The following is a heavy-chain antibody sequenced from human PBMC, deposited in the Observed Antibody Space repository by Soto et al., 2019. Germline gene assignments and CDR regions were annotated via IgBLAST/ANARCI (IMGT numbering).Heavy chain of an antibody. CDR2: ISWNSGSI. J-gene: IGHJ3*02. V-gene: IGHV3-9*01. CDR1: GFTFDIYA. D-gene: IGHD6-19*01. Sequence: PGGSLRLSCAASGFTFDIYAMHGVLQAPGKGLEWVSGISWNSGSIGYADSVKGRFTISRDNAKNSLYLQMNSLRAEDTALYYCAKETGGWIDAFDIWGQGTMVTVSS. CDR3: AKETGGWIDAFDI.